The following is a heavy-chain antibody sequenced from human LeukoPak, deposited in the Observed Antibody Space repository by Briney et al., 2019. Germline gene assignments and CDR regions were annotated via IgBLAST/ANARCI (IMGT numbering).Heavy chain of an antibody. J-gene: IGHJ3*02. V-gene: IGHV4-39*07. D-gene: IGHD3-9*01. CDR3: ASARLRYFDWLLYGDAFDI. CDR1: GGSISSSSYY. CDR2: IYYSGST. Sequence: PSETPSLTCTVSGGSISSSSYYWGWIRQPPGKGLEWIGSIYYSGSTYYNPSLKSRVTISVDTSKSQFSLKLSSVTAADTAVYYCASARLRYFDWLLYGDAFDIWGQGTMVTVSS.